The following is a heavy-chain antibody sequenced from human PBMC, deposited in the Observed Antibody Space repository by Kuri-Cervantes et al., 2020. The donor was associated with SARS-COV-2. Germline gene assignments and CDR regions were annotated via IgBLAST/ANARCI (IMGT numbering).Heavy chain of an antibody. J-gene: IGHJ4*02. CDR2: ISSGSDYI. D-gene: IGHD2-15*01. CDR1: EFTFSRYD. CDR3: GRHRGYCSGSGCYSTGFSFDY. Sequence: GGSLRLSCAASEFTFSRYDMTWVRQAPGMGLEWVSSISSGSDYIYYADSVKGRFTVSRDNAENSLYLQMNSLGVGDTAVYYCGRHRGYCSGSGCYSTGFSFDYWGQGALVTVSS. V-gene: IGHV3-21*04.